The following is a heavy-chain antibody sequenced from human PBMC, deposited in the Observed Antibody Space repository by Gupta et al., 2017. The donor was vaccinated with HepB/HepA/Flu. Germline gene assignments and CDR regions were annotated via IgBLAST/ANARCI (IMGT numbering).Heavy chain of an antibody. CDR3: ARNVATRLLDC. CDR1: GFSLTTSGVG. J-gene: IGHJ4*02. D-gene: IGHD6-6*01. CDR2: IYWDDDK. Sequence: QITLTASGPTLVNPTQTLTLTCTFSGFSLTTSGVGVGWIRQPPGKALEWRALIYWDDDKRYSPSLKRRITITKETSKIKVVLKMTNMEPVDTGKYYCARNVATRLLDCWGKGTLVTVSS. V-gene: IGHV2-5*02.